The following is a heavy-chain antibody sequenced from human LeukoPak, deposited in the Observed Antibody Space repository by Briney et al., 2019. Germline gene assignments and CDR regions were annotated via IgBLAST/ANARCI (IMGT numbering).Heavy chain of an antibody. D-gene: IGHD3-22*01. CDR3: AYSSGYYH. Sequence: GSMILSCSASGFTFSSYAMHWVRQAPGKGLEYVSAISSNGGITYYADSVKGRFTISRDNSKNTLYLQMSSLRPEDTAVYYCAYSSGYYHWGQETGLRVSP. V-gene: IGHV3-64D*06. CDR2: ISSNGGIT. CDR1: GFTFSSYA. J-gene: IGHJ5*02.